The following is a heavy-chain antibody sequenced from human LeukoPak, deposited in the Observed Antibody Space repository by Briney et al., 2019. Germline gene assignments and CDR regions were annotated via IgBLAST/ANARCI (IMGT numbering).Heavy chain of an antibody. CDR3: ARVGHRDEDHFDY. Sequence: ASVKVSCKASGGTFSSYEISWVRQAPGQGLEWMGGIIPMFGTAKYAQKFQGRVTITTDKSTSTAYMELSSLRSEDTAVYYCARVGHRDEDHFDYWGQGTLVTVSS. D-gene: IGHD5-24*01. CDR2: IIPMFGTA. J-gene: IGHJ4*02. CDR1: GGTFSSYE. V-gene: IGHV1-69*05.